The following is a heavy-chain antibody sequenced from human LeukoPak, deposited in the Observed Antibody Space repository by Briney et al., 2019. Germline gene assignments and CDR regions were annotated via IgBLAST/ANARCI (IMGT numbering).Heavy chain of an antibody. Sequence: GGSLRLSCAASGFTFSDYYINWIRQAPGKGLEWVSFISSSGSTIYYADSVKGRFTISRDNAKNSLYLQMNSLRAEDTAVYYCAREDSSSWSSFDYWGQGTLVTVSS. CDR1: GFTFSDYY. CDR2: ISSSGSTI. D-gene: IGHD6-13*01. V-gene: IGHV3-11*01. J-gene: IGHJ4*02. CDR3: AREDSSSWSSFDY.